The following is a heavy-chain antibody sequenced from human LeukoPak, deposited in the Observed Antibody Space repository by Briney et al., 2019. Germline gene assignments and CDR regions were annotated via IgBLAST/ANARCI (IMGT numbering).Heavy chain of an antibody. Sequence: GGSLRLSCGASGFTVSSNYMSWVRQAPGKGLEWVSGIYSGGSTYYADSVKGRFTISRDNSKNTLYLQMNSLRAEDTAVYYCAREVVRDGYNVYWYFDLWGHGTLVTVSS. D-gene: IGHD5-24*01. CDR2: IYSGGST. CDR1: GFTVSSNY. CDR3: AREVVRDGYNVYWYFDL. J-gene: IGHJ2*01. V-gene: IGHV3-53*01.